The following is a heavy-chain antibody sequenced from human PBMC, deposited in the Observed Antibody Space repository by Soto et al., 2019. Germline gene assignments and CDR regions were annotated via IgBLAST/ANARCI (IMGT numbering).Heavy chain of an antibody. Sequence: QVQLVESGGGVVQPGRSLRLSCAASGFTFSSYAMHWVRQAPGKGLEWVAVISYDGSNKYYADSVKGRFTISGDNSKNTRYLQMNSVRAEDTAVYYCAGDKRDLRFLEWSYYFDYWGQGTLVTVSS. CDR3: AGDKRDLRFLEWSYYFDY. D-gene: IGHD3-3*01. CDR1: GFTFSSYA. J-gene: IGHJ4*02. CDR2: ISYDGSNK. V-gene: IGHV3-30-3*01.